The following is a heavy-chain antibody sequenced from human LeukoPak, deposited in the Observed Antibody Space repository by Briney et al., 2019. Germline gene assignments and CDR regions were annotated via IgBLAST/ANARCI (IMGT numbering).Heavy chain of an antibody. CDR1: GYTFTSYY. D-gene: IGHD2-2*01. V-gene: IGHV1-46*01. CDR3: ARVGKGCSSTSCSLLLGYYYYYYYMDV. J-gene: IGHJ6*03. Sequence: ASVKVSCKASGYTFTSYYMHWVRQAPGQGLEWMGIINPSGGSTSYAQKFQGRVTMTRDMSTSTVYMELSSLRSEDTAVYYCARVGKGCSSTSCSLLLGYYYYYYYMDVWGKGTTVTISS. CDR2: INPSGGST.